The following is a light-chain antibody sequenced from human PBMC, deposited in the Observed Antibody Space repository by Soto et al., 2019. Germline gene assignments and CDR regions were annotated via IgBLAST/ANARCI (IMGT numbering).Light chain of an antibody. CDR1: QSISGG. Sequence: DIQLTQSPSTLSASVGDRVSITCRASQSISGGLAWYQKKPGTAPKVLIYHASNLQSGVPSRFSGSGSGTEFTLTISSLQPDDFATYYCQQYNSYSFGQGTKVDIK. V-gene: IGKV1-5*01. J-gene: IGKJ1*01. CDR2: HAS. CDR3: QQYNSYS.